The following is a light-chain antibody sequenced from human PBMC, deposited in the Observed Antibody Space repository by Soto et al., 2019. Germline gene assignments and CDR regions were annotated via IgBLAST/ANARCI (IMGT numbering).Light chain of an antibody. V-gene: IGKV3-11*01. CDR3: QQRSNWPPFA. CDR1: QSVSSY. CDR2: DAS. J-gene: IGKJ3*01. Sequence: EIVLTQSPATLSLSPGERATLSCRASQSVSSYLAWYQHKPGQAPRLLIYDASNWATGIPARFSGSRSGTDFTLPISSLEPEDCAVYYCQQRSNWPPFAFGPGTKVDIK.